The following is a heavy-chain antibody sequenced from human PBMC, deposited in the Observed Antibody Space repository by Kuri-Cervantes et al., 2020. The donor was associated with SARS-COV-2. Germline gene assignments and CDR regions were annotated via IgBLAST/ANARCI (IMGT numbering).Heavy chain of an antibody. D-gene: IGHD6-6*01. J-gene: IGHJ4*02. V-gene: IGHV3-74*01. Sequence: GESLKISCAASGFTFSSYAMSWVRQAPGKGLVWVSRINSDGSSTSYADSVKGRFTISRDNAKNSLYLQMNSLRAEDTAVYYCARVPRSSSQTYWGQGTLVTVSS. CDR1: GFTFSSYA. CDR3: ARVPRSSSQTY. CDR2: INSDGSST.